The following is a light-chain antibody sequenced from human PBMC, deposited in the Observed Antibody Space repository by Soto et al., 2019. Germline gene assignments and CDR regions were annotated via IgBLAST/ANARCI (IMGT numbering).Light chain of an antibody. V-gene: IGLV2-8*01. CDR2: EVS. J-gene: IGLJ1*01. CDR1: SSDVGGYNY. CDR3: SSYAGSNEGV. Sequence: QSALTQPPSASGSPGQSVTISCTGTSSDVGGYNYVSWYQQYPGKAPKLMIYEVSKRPSGVPDRFSGSKSGNTASLTVSGLRAEDEADYYCSSYAGSNEGVFGTGTKLTVL.